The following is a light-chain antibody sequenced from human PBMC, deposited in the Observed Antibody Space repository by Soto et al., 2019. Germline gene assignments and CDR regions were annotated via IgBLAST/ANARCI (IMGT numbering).Light chain of an antibody. V-gene: IGKV3-11*01. CDR1: KNVRTF. CDR3: QQHSHWPPWT. J-gene: IGKJ1*01. CDR2: GAS. Sequence: EVVLTQSPAILSLSPGERATLSCRASKNVRTFVDWYQQKPGQAPRLLIYGASNRATGIPASFSGSGSGTDLTLTISNLEPEDFAVYYCQQHSHWPPWTFGQGTKVDIK.